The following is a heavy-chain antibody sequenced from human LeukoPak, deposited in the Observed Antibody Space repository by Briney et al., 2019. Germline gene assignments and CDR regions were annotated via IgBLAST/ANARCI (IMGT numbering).Heavy chain of an antibody. V-gene: IGHV4-39*01. Sequence: SETLSLTCTVSGSSISSSDYYWGWIRQPPGKGLEWIGSIHYGGSTYYNPSLKSRVTISVDTSMNQFSLKLSFVTTADTAVYYCARALGYCSGGSCTRGYNWFDPWGQGTLVTVSS. CDR3: ARALGYCSGGSCTRGYNWFDP. CDR1: GSSISSSDYY. J-gene: IGHJ5*02. D-gene: IGHD2-15*01. CDR2: IHYGGST.